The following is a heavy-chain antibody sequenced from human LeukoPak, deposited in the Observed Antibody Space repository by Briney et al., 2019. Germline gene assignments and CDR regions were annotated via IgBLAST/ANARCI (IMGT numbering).Heavy chain of an antibody. J-gene: IGHJ4*02. D-gene: IGHD3-22*01. V-gene: IGHV1-2*02. Sequence: LRASVKVSCKASGYTFTGYYMHWVRQAPGQGLEWMGWINPNSGGTNYAQKFQGRVTMTRDTSISTAYMELSRLRSDDTAVYYCARALADYYDSPVGFDYWGQGTLVTVSS. CDR1: GYTFTGYY. CDR2: INPNSGGT. CDR3: ARALADYYDSPVGFDY.